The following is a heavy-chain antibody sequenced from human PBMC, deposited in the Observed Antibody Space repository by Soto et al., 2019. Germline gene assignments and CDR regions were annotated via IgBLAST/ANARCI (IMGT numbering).Heavy chain of an antibody. CDR1: GGSISSSGYY. V-gene: IGHV4-39*07. CDR2: INHSGST. J-gene: IGHJ5*02. D-gene: IGHD3-10*01. Sequence: TSETLSLTCTVSGGSISSSGYYWSWIRQPPGKGLEWIGEINHSGSTNYNPSLKSRVTISVDTSKNQFSLKLSSVTAADTAVYYCARNRIRVWFGELSYFDPWGQGTLVTVSS. CDR3: ARNRIRVWFGELSYFDP.